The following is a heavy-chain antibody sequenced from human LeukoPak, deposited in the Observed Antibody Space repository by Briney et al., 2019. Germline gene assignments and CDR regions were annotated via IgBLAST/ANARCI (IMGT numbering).Heavy chain of an antibody. CDR2: ISGSGGST. D-gene: IGHD1-7*01. CDR1: GFTFSNSA. J-gene: IGHJ4*02. CDR3: ARKGLGGELGGFDS. V-gene: IGHV3-23*01. Sequence: GGSLRLSCAASGFTFSNSAMSWVRQAPGKGLEWVSTISGSGGSTYYADSVKGRFTISRDNSKSTLYLQINSLRAEDTAVYYCARKGLGGELGGFDSWGQGTLVTVSS.